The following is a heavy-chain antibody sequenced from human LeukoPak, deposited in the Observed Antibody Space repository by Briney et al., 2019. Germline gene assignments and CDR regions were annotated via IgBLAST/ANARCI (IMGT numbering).Heavy chain of an antibody. CDR2: ISGSGGST. Sequence: GALKLSLAASGFTFRRYGISWGRQAPGKGLEWGSGISGSGGSTYHADSVKGRFTISRDNSKNTLYLQMNSLRAEDTAVYYCARDWLRGPTENWFDPWGQGTLVTVSS. J-gene: IGHJ5*02. D-gene: IGHD5-12*01. V-gene: IGHV3-23*01. CDR1: GFTFRRYG. CDR3: ARDWLRGPTENWFDP.